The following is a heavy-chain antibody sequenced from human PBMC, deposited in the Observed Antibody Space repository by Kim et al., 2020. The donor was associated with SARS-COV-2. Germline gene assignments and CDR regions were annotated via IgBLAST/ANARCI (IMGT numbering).Heavy chain of an antibody. Sequence: GGSLRLSCAASGFTFSSYAMSWVRQAPGKGLEWVSTVTGSGGSTYYADSVKGRFTISRDNSKNTLYLQMNSLRAEDTAVFYCAKETEPNGDSPDHWGQGTLVTVSS. CDR1: GFTFSSYA. V-gene: IGHV3-23*01. CDR3: AKETEPNGDSPDH. CDR2: VTGSGGST. J-gene: IGHJ4*02. D-gene: IGHD4-17*01.